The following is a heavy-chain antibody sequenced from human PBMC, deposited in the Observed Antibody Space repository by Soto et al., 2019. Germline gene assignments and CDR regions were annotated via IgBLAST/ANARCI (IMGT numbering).Heavy chain of an antibody. CDR3: ARGLAKVAGGAFDI. Sequence: ESGGGVVQPGRSLRLSCAASGFSFSFSGMHWVRQAPGKGLEWVAGLWYDGSSENYADSVKGRFTISRHNSKNTLHLQMDSLRVEDTAMYYCARGLAKVAGGAFDIWGQGTMVTVSS. D-gene: IGHD3-16*01. CDR2: LWYDGSSE. V-gene: IGHV3-33*01. J-gene: IGHJ3*02. CDR1: GFSFSFSG.